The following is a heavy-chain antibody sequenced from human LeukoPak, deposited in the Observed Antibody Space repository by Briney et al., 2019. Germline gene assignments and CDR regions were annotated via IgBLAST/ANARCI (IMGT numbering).Heavy chain of an antibody. D-gene: IGHD1-1*01. J-gene: IGHJ3*02. CDR2: ISSSSSYI. CDR1: GFTFSYYT. V-gene: IGHV3-21*01. CDR3: ARDRGTGKPGTFDI. Sequence: NAGGSLRLSCAASGFTFSYYTMNWVRQAPGKGLEWVSSISSSSSYIYYADSVKGRFTISRDNAKNSLYLQMNSLRAEDTAVYNCARDRGTGKPGTFDIWGQGTMVTVSS.